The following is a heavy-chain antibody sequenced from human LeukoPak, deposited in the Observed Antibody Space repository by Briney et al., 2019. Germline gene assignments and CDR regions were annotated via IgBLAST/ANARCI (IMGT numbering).Heavy chain of an antibody. V-gene: IGHV3-21*04. Sequence: PGGSLRLSCAASGFTFSSYSMNWVRQAPGKGLEWVSSISSSSSYVYYADSVKGRFTISRDNAKNSLYLQMNSLRAEDTAVYYCARGKARITLIQAIDCWGQGTLVTVSS. CDR2: ISSSSSYV. J-gene: IGHJ4*02. CDR3: ARGKARITLIQAIDC. CDR1: GFTFSSYS. D-gene: IGHD3-22*01.